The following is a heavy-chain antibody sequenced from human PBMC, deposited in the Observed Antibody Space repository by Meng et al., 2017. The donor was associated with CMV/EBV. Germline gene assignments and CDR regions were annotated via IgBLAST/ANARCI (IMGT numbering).Heavy chain of an antibody. J-gene: IGHJ6*02. Sequence: GGSLRLSCAASGFTFSSYWMHWVRQAPGKGLVWVSRINSDGSSTSYADSVKGRFTIFRDNAKNTLYLQMNSLRAEDTAVYYCAREDYGYYGMDVWGQGTTVTVSS. CDR2: INSDGSST. V-gene: IGHV3-74*01. CDR3: AREDYGYYGMDV. CDR1: GFTFSSYW.